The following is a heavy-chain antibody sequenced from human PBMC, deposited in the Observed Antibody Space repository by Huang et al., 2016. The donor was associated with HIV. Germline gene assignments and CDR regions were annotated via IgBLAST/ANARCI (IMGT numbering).Heavy chain of an antibody. CDR2: ISSNGETS. J-gene: IGHJ4*02. CDR3: AKGRATILDRLDS. Sequence: EVQLLESGGGLVRPGGSLRLSCAASGVTFSGYARSWVRQAPGKGMEWVSVISSNGETSDYTDSVKGRFTISRDNSKNTVSMQMHSLRVEDTAVYYCAKGRATILDRLDSWGQGTLVTVSS. V-gene: IGHV3-23*01. CDR1: GVTFSGYA. D-gene: IGHD3-3*01.